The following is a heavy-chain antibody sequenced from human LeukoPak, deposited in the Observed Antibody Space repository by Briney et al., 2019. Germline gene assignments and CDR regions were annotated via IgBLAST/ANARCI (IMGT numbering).Heavy chain of an antibody. V-gene: IGHV3-21*01. J-gene: IGHJ4*02. CDR2: ISSSSSYI. CDR3: ARSGRRVYSYGYRFKYYYDY. CDR1: GFTFSSYS. D-gene: IGHD5-18*01. Sequence: GGSLRLSCAASGFTFSSYSMNWVRQAPGKGLEWVSSISSSSSYIYYADSVKGRFTISRDNAKNSLYLQMESLRAEDTAVYYCARSGRRVYSYGYRFKYYYDYWGQGTLVTVSS.